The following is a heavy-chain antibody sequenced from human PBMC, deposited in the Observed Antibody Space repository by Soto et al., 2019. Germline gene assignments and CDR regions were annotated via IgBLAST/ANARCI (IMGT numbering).Heavy chain of an antibody. Sequence: EVQLLESGGGLVQPGGSLRLSCAASGFTFSSYAMSWVRQAPGKGLEWVSAISGSGGSTYYADSVKGRFTISRDNSKNTLYLQMNSLRAEDTAVYYCAKDISRWYGDYDYYYGMDVWGQGTTVTVSS. V-gene: IGHV3-23*01. D-gene: IGHD4-17*01. J-gene: IGHJ6*02. CDR2: ISGSGGST. CDR3: AKDISRWYGDYDYYYGMDV. CDR1: GFTFSSYA.